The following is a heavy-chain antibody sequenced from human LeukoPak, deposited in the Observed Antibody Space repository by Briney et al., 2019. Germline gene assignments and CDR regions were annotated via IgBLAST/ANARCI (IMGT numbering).Heavy chain of an antibody. D-gene: IGHD2-15*01. CDR1: GFTFSAYG. CDR2: ISNDGSNK. V-gene: IGHV3-30*04. J-gene: IGHJ4*02. Sequence: GGSLRLSCAASGFTFSAYGMHWVRQAPGKGLERVALISNDGSNKYYADSVKDRFTISRDNSKNMLSLRMNSLTANDTAVYYCARRACTGGSCYSKYWGPGSLVIVSS. CDR3: ARRACTGGSCYSKY.